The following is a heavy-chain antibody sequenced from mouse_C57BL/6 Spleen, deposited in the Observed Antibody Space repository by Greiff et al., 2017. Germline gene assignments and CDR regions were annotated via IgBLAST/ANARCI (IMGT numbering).Heavy chain of an antibody. J-gene: IGHJ1*03. Sequence: QVQLQQPGTELVKPGASVKLSCKASGYTFTSYWMHWVKQRPGQGLEWIGNINPSNGGTNYNEKFKSQATLTVDKSSSTAYMQLSSLTSEDSAVYYWASLYGSSYRWYFDVWGTGTTVTVSS. CDR2: INPSNGGT. CDR3: ASLYGSSYRWYFDV. V-gene: IGHV1-53*01. CDR1: GYTFTSYW. D-gene: IGHD1-1*01.